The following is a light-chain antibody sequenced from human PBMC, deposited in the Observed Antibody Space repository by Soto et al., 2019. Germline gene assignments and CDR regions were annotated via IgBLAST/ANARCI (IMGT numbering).Light chain of an antibody. V-gene: IGKV1-5*03. CDR2: KTS. J-gene: IGKJ1*01. Sequence: DIQMTQSPSTLSASVGDRVTITCRASQSISSWLAWYQQKPGKAPKLLIYKTSSLESGVPSRFSGSESGTEFTLTISSLQPDDFATYYCHHYNSYSGTFGQGTKVEIK. CDR3: HHYNSYSGT. CDR1: QSISSW.